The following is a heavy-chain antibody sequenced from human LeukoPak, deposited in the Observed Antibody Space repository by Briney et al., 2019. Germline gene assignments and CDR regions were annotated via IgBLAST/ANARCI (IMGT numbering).Heavy chain of an antibody. J-gene: IGHJ4*02. Sequence: SQTLSLTCAVSGGSISSGGYSWGWIRQPPGKGLEWIGSIYHSGSTYYNPSLKSRVTISVDTSKNQFSLKLSSVTAADTAVYYCARVWCSSTSCYYFDYWGQGTLVTVSS. CDR1: GGSISSGGYS. V-gene: IGHV4-30-2*03. CDR3: ARVWCSSTSCYYFDY. CDR2: IYHSGST. D-gene: IGHD2-2*01.